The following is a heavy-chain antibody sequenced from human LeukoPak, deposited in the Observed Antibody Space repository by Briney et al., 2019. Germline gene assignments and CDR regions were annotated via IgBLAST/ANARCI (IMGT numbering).Heavy chain of an antibody. CDR1: GFTFTDAW. Sequence: KPGESLRLSCAASGFTFTDAWMTWVRQAPGKGLEWVGRILSKTDGGTDYAAPVKGRFTISRDDSKNTLFLQVNSLKIEDTAVYYCATGSWTSPFDYWGQGTLVTVSS. V-gene: IGHV3-15*01. CDR3: ATGSWTSPFDY. D-gene: IGHD3/OR15-3a*01. CDR2: ILSKTDGGT. J-gene: IGHJ4*02.